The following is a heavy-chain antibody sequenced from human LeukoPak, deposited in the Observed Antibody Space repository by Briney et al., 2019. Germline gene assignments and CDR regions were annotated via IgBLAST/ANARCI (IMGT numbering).Heavy chain of an antibody. J-gene: IGHJ6*03. D-gene: IGHD4-11*01. CDR3: AREDYSDYYTDV. V-gene: IGHV3-74*01. CDR2: INSDGSST. CDR1: GFTLSSYW. Sequence: PGGSLRLSCAAYGFTLSSYWMHWVRQAPGKGLVWVSRINSDGSSTTYADSVKGRITISRDNAKNTLYLQMNSLRAEDTAVYYCAREDYSDYYTDVWGKGTTVTVSS.